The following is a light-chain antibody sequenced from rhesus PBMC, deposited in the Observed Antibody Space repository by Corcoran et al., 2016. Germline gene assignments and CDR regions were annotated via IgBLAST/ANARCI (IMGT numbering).Light chain of an antibody. J-gene: IGKJ4*01. Sequence: DIQMTQSPSALSASVGDRVTISCRASQNIYSNLAWYQQKPGKAPKLLLYAGSSLQTGIPSRFSGSGSGTAFTLTISSLQPEDSAAYFCQHYYDNPLTFGGGTKVEIK. CDR2: AGS. V-gene: IGKV1S12*01. CDR3: QHYYDNPLT. CDR1: QNIYSN.